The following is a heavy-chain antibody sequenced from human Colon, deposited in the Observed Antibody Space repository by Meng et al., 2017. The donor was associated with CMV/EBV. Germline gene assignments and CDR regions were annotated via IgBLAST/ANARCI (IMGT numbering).Heavy chain of an antibody. D-gene: IGHD3-10*01. CDR3: ARVPASTMVRGVGKYYFDY. CDR2: IKQDGSEK. J-gene: IGHJ4*02. Sequence: GGSLRLSCAASGFTFSSYWMSWVRQAPGKGLEWVANIKQDGSEKYYVDSVKGRFTISRDNAKNSLYLQMNSLRAEDTTVYYCARVPASTMVRGVGKYYFDYWGQGTLVTVSS. V-gene: IGHV3-7*01. CDR1: GFTFSSYW.